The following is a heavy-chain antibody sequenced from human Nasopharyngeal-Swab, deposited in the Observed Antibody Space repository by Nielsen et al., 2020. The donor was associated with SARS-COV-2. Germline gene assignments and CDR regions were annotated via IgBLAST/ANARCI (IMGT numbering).Heavy chain of an antibody. CDR3: ARDRGLTMVRGVIKD. J-gene: IGHJ4*02. V-gene: IGHV3-11*05. CDR2: ISSSSSYT. Sequence: GEALKISWAASGFTFSDYYMSWIRQAPGKGLEWVSYISSSSSYTNYADSVKGRFTISRDNAKNSLYLQMNSLRAEDTAVYYCARDRGLTMVRGVIKDWGQGTLVTVSS. CDR1: GFTFSDYY. D-gene: IGHD3-10*01.